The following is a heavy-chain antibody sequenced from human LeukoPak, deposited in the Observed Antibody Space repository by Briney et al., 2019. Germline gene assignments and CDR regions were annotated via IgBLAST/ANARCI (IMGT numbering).Heavy chain of an antibody. CDR2: IRYDGSNK. V-gene: IGHV3-30*02. J-gene: IGHJ6*03. Sequence: GGSLRLSCAASGFTFSDYGMNWVRQAPGKGLEWVAFIRYDGSNKYYADSVKGRFTISRDNSKNTLYLQMNSLRAEDTAVYYCAKEAVTIFGVGYYTDVWGKGTTVTVSS. CDR1: GFTFSDYG. CDR3: AKEAVTIFGVGYYTDV. D-gene: IGHD3-3*01.